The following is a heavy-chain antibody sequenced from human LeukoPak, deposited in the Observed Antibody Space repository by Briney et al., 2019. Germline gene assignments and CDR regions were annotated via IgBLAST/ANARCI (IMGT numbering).Heavy chain of an antibody. Sequence: GGSLRLSCAASGFAFNTYAMIWVRQAPGKGLEWVSEIDGSGSRTYYADSVKGRFTISRDNSKNTLYLQINSLRADDTTIFYCAKKGLASANRPPYFDYYGQGTLVTVSS. CDR3: AKKGLASANRPPYFDY. CDR1: GFAFNTYA. V-gene: IGHV3-23*01. J-gene: IGHJ4*02. D-gene: IGHD6-13*01. CDR2: IDGSGSRT.